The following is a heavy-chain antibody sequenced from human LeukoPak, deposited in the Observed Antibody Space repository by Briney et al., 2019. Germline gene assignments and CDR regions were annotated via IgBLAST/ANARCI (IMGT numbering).Heavy chain of an antibody. CDR3: TQGEGDSDYVGY. D-gene: IGHD3-10*01. CDR2: IYTSGST. J-gene: IGHJ4*02. Sequence: TSETLSLTCAVSGFSISSYYWSWIRQAAGKGLEWIGRIYTSGSTNYTPSPKSRVTISVDKSKNQFSLKLSSVTAADTAVYYCTQGEGDSDYVGYWGQGTLVTVSS. CDR1: GFSISSYY. V-gene: IGHV4-4*07.